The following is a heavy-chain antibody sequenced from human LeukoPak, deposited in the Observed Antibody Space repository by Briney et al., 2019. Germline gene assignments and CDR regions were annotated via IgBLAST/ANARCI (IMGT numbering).Heavy chain of an antibody. D-gene: IGHD6-13*01. CDR2: ISSSGGNT. V-gene: IGHV3-23*01. J-gene: IGHJ5*02. CDR1: GFTFSTYA. CDR3: AKGYSSPFDP. Sequence: PGGSLRLSCAASGFTFSTYAMSWVRQAPGKGLQWVSSISSSGGNTYYADSVKGRFTISRGNSKSTLYLQMNSLRAEDTAVYYCAKGYSSPFDPWGQGTLVTVSS.